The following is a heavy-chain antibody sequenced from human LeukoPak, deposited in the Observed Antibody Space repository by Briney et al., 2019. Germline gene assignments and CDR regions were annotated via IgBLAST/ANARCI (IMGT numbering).Heavy chain of an antibody. V-gene: IGHV3-21*01. CDR3: AKETYYDILTASANYGMDV. Sequence: GGSLRLSCAASGFTFSSYSMNWVREAPGKGLEWVSSISSSSSYIYYADSVKGGFTISRDNAKTSLYLQMNSLRAEDTALYYCAKETYYDILTASANYGMDVWGQGTTVTVSS. CDR2: ISSSSSYI. D-gene: IGHD3-9*01. CDR1: GFTFSSYS. J-gene: IGHJ6*02.